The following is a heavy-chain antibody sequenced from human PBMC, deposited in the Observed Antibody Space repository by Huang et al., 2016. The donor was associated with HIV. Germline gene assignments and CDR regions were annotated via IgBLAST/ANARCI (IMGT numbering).Heavy chain of an antibody. CDR3: VRDPRIQSWLNYFDY. CDR1: GFTLSSCW. J-gene: IGHJ4*02. V-gene: IGHV3-74*01. D-gene: IGHD3-22*01. Sequence: EVQLVDSGGGLVQLGGSLRFSCEASGFTLSSCWLYWVSKAPGKGMGWLYQSNSDGSSSGCADSVKGRFTISRDNAKNTLYLQMNRLRAEDTAVYYCVRDPRIQSWLNYFDYWGQGTLVSVSS. CDR2: SNSDGSSS.